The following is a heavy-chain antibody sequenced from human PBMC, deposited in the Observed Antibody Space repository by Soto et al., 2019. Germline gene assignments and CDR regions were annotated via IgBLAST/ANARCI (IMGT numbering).Heavy chain of an antibody. J-gene: IGHJ6*03. CDR3: ARAPPRLKFAAAATTSYYYYIAV. CDR1: GYTFTSYG. CDR2: ISAYNGNT. D-gene: IGHD6-13*01. Sequence: QVQLVQSGAEVKKPGASVKVSCKASGYTFTSYGISWVRQAPGQGLEWMGWISAYNGNTNYAEKLQGRVPMTADKPTSKAYMELRSVRSDDTAVYYCARAPPRLKFAAAATTSYYYYIAVWGKGTTVTVSS. V-gene: IGHV1-18*01.